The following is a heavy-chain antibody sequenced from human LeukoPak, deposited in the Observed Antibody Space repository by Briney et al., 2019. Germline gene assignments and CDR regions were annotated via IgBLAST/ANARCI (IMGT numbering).Heavy chain of an antibody. Sequence: GASVKVSCKASGYTFTSYDINWVRQTTGQGLEWMGWMNPNSGDTGYAQKFQGRVTMTRNTSISTAYMELSSLRSEDTAVYYCSRGRDFGVDYYYMDVWGNGTTVTVSS. J-gene: IGHJ6*03. CDR1: GYTFTSYD. CDR3: SRGRDFGVDYYYMDV. D-gene: IGHD3-3*01. V-gene: IGHV1-8*01. CDR2: MNPNSGDT.